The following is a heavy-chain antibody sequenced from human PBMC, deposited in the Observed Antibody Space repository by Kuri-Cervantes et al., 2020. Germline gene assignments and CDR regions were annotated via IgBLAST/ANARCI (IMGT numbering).Heavy chain of an antibody. V-gene: IGHV1-18*01. D-gene: IGHD3-16*01. CDR1: GYTFTSHG. J-gene: IGHJ4*02. CDR3: ARVDPGGRWGHY. Sequence: ASVKVSCKASGYTFTSHGISWVRQAPGQGLEWMGWITPYDGNTDFAQNLQGRVTLTTDTSTSTAYMELRSLRSDDTAVYYCARVDPGGRWGHYWGQGTLVTVSS. CDR2: ITPYDGNT.